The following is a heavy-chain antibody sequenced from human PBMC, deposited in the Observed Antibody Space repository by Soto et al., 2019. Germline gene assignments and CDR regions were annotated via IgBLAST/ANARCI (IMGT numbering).Heavy chain of an antibody. CDR3: AKDMYSGYPKDAFDI. V-gene: IGHV3-9*01. CDR1: GFTFDDYA. J-gene: IGHJ3*02. Sequence: PGGSLRLSCAASGFTFDDYAMHWVRQAPGKGLEWVSGISWNSGSIGYADSVKGRFTISRDNAKNSLYLQMNSLRAEDTALYYCAKDMYSGYPKDAFDIWGQGTMVTVSS. D-gene: IGHD5-12*01. CDR2: ISWNSGSI.